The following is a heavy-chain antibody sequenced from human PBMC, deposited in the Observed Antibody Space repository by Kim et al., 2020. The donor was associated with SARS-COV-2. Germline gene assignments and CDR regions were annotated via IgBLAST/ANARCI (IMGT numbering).Heavy chain of an antibody. CDR2: INPNSGGT. Sequence: ASVKVSCKASGYTFTGYYMHWVRQAPGQGLEWMGRINPNSGGTNYAQKLQGRVTMTRDTSISTAYMELSRLRSDDTTVYYCASQYDPGIAAAGTVGNDYWGQGTLVTVSS. CDR3: ASQYDPGIAAAGTVGNDY. J-gene: IGHJ4*02. V-gene: IGHV1-2*06. D-gene: IGHD6-13*01. CDR1: GYTFTGYY.